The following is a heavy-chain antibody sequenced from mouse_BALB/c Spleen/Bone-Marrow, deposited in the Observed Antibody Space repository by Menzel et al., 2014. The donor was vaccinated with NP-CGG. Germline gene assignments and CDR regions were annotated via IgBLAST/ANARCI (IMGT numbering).Heavy chain of an antibody. CDR2: IRNKANGNTT. V-gene: IGHV7-3*02. CDR1: GFTFTDYY. Sequence: VKLVESGGGLVQPGGSLRLSCATSGFTFTDYYMSWVRQPPGKTLEWLGFIRNKANGNTTEYSASVKGRFTISRDNSQSILYLQMNTLRPEDSATYYRVRDDPDPLDYWGQGTSVTVSS. J-gene: IGHJ4*01. CDR3: VRDDPDPLDY.